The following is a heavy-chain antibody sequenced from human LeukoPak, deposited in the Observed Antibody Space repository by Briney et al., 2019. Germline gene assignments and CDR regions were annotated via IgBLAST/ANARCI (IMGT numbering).Heavy chain of an antibody. CDR2: IYPGDSET. CDR1: GYSFTNNW. V-gene: IGHV5-51*01. J-gene: IGHJ4*02. D-gene: IGHD3-10*01. CDR3: ARRYYGSESYYPYYFDF. Sequence: GESLKISSKASGYSFTNNWIAWVRQIPGKGLEWMGIIYPGDSETRINPSFQGQVTMSVDKSINTASLYWSSLKASDTAIYYCARRYYGSESYYPYYFDFWGQGTLVTVSS.